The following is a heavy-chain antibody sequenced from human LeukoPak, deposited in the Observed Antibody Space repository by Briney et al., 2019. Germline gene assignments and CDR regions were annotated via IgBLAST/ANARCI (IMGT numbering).Heavy chain of an antibody. V-gene: IGHV3-74*01. CDR3: ARDGQGIHY. J-gene: IGHJ4*02. CDR2: ISNDGTST. CDR1: GLTFSNYW. D-gene: IGHD2/OR15-2a*01. Sequence: GGSLRLSCAVSGLTFSNYWMHWVRQAPGKGLVWVSRISNDGTSTSYADSVKGRFTISRDNAKNTLYLQMNSLRGEDTAVYYCARDGQGIHYWGQGALVTVSS.